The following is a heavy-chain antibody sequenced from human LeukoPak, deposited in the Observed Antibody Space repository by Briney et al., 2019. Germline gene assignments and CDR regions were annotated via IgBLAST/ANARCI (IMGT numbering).Heavy chain of an antibody. CDR3: AKRGAEVGATVAPGDY. CDR2: ISGSGGST. Sequence: GGSLRLSCAASGFTFSGSAMHWVRQAPGKGLEWVSAISGSGGSTYYADSVKGRFTISSDNSKNTLYLQMNSLRAEDTAVYYCAKRGAEVGATVAPGDYWGQGTLVTVSS. J-gene: IGHJ4*02. CDR1: GFTFSGSA. D-gene: IGHD1-26*01. V-gene: IGHV3-23*01.